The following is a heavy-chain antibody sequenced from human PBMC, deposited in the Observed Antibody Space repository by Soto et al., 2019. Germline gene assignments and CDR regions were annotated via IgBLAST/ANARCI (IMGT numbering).Heavy chain of an antibody. V-gene: IGHV3-30-3*01. CDR2: ISYDGSNK. J-gene: IGHJ2*01. CDR3: ARPLWRDDYNWGYFDL. D-gene: IGHD4-4*01. CDR1: GFTFSSYA. Sequence: QVQLVESGGGVVQPGRSLRLSCAASGFTFSSYAMHWVRQAPGKGLEWVAVISYDGSNKYYADSVKGRFTISRDNSKNKRFLEMNSLRAGDTAVYYCARPLWRDDYNWGYFDLWGRGTLVTVSS.